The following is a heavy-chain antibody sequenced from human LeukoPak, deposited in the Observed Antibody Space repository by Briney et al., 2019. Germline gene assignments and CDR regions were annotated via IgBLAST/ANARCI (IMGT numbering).Heavy chain of an antibody. D-gene: IGHD3-3*01. CDR2: IKQDGSEK. Sequence: QTGGSLRLSCAASGFTFSSYWMSWVRQAPGKGLEWVANIKQDGSEKYYVDSVKRRFTISRDNAKNSLYLQMNSLRAEDTAVYYCARDQGGYYDFWSGYPHDAFDIWGQGTMVTVSS. CDR1: GFTFSSYW. V-gene: IGHV3-7*01. CDR3: ARDQGGYYDFWSGYPHDAFDI. J-gene: IGHJ3*02.